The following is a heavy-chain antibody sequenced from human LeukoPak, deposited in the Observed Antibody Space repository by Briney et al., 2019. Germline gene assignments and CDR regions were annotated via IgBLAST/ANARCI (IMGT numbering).Heavy chain of an antibody. CDR1: GFTFSSYA. CDR3: ARSPHIGGWYYQVDY. V-gene: IGHV3-30*04. CDR2: ISYDGSNK. J-gene: IGHJ4*02. Sequence: GRSLRLSCAASGFTFSSYAMHWVRQAPSKGLEWVAVISYDGSNKYYADSVKGRFTISRDNFKNTLYLQMNTLRAEDTAVYYCARSPHIGGWYYQVDYWGQGTLVTVSS. D-gene: IGHD6-19*01.